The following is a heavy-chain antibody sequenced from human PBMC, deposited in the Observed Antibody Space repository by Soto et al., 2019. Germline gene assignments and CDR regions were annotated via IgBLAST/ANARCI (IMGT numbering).Heavy chain of an antibody. J-gene: IGHJ4*02. Sequence: GGSLRLSCAAFGFSFSDYYMSWIRQAPGKGLEWVSYIDFSSNSIYYADSVKGRFTISRDNAKNSLYLQMNSLRAEDTAVYYCARDQPGYSYGYGLGYWGQGTLVTVSS. D-gene: IGHD5-18*01. CDR2: IDFSSNSI. V-gene: IGHV3-11*04. CDR1: GFSFSDYY. CDR3: ARDQPGYSYGYGLGY.